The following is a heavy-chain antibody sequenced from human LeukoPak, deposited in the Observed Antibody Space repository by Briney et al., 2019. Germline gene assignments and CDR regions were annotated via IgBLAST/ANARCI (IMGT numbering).Heavy chain of an antibody. Sequence: SETLSLTCTVSGGSISSYYWSWIRQPPGKGLEWIGYIYHSGSTYYNPSLKSRVTISVDRSKNQFSLKLSSVTAADTAVYYCAREDTMIRGFDYWGQGTLVTVSS. D-gene: IGHD3-22*01. CDR2: IYHSGST. V-gene: IGHV4-59*12. J-gene: IGHJ4*02. CDR1: GGSISSYY. CDR3: AREDTMIRGFDY.